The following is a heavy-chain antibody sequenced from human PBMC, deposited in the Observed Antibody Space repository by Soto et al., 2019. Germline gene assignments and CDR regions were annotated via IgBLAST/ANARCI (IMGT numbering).Heavy chain of an antibody. CDR2: ISAYNGNT. CDR1: GYTFTSYG. CDR3: ARDTDRYYYGSGSYYNGYYFDY. J-gene: IGHJ4*02. Sequence: ASVKVSCKASGYTFTSYGISWVRQAPGQGLEWMGWISAYNGNTNYAQKIQGRVTMTTDTSTSTAYMEMRSLRSDDTAVYYCARDTDRYYYGSGSYYNGYYFDYWGQGTLVTVSS. V-gene: IGHV1-18*01. D-gene: IGHD3-10*01.